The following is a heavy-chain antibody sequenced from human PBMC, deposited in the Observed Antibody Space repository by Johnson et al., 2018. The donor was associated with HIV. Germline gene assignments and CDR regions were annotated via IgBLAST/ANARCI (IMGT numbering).Heavy chain of an antibody. Sequence: QMQLMESGGGLVKPGGSLRLSCVASGFTFSDYYMSWIRQAPGKGLEWVSYISSSGTTIYSADSVQGRFTTSRDNAKNSLYLQMNSLRAEDTTVYYCARSKDCSVGTCPDAFDIWGQGTLVMVSS. D-gene: IGHD2-15*01. V-gene: IGHV3-11*04. CDR3: ARSKDCSVGTCPDAFDI. CDR2: ISSSGTTI. J-gene: IGHJ3*02. CDR1: GFTFSDYY.